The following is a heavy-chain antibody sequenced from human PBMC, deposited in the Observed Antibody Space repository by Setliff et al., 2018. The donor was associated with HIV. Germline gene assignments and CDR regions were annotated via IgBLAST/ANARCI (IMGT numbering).Heavy chain of an antibody. CDR1: GYSISNDYY. V-gene: IGHV4-38-2*01. D-gene: IGHD3-10*01. J-gene: IGHJ3*02. Sequence: KSSETLSLTCAVSGYSISNDYYWGWIRQPPGKGLEWIGSISYRGRTYYNPSLKSRLSISVDTSKNQLSLKLSSVTAADTAVYYCAISTSGVSGSYPAHAFDIWG. CDR2: ISYRGRT. CDR3: AISTSGVSGSYPAHAFDI.